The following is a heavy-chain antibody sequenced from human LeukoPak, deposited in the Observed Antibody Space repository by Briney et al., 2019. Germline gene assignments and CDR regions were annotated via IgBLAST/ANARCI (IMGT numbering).Heavy chain of an antibody. J-gene: IGHJ4*02. D-gene: IGHD3-10*01. Sequence: GSLRLSCAASGFTFSDYYMSLIRQAPGKGLEWVSSISSSSSYIYYADSVKGRFTISRDNAKNSLYLQMNSLRAEDTAVYYCASVFSGEFDYWGQGTLVTVSS. V-gene: IGHV3-11*06. CDR3: ASVFSGEFDY. CDR1: GFTFSDYY. CDR2: ISSSSSYI.